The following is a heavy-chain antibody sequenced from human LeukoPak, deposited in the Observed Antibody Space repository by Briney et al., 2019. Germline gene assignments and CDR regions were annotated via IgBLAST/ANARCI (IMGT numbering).Heavy chain of an antibody. V-gene: IGHV4-34*01. J-gene: IGHJ4*02. CDR2: INHSGST. Sequence: SETLSLTWAVYGGSFSGYYWSWLRQPPGKGLEWLGEINHSGSTNYNPSLKSRVTISVDTSKNQFSLKLSSVTAADTAVYYCARSAIAAAGTDNFDYWGQGTLVTVTS. CDR3: ARSAIAAAGTDNFDY. D-gene: IGHD6-13*01. CDR1: GGSFSGYY.